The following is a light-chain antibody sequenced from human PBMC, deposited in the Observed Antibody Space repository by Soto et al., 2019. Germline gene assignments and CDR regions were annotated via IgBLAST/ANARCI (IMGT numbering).Light chain of an antibody. CDR2: DGS. Sequence: DIQMTQFPSTLSASVGDRVTITCRASQSIRSWLAWYQQKPGKAPKLLIYDGSSLQSGVPSGFSGSGSGTEFNLTINRLQPDDFATYYCQQYSAYPYTFGQGTKVQTK. CDR1: QSIRSW. CDR3: QQYSAYPYT. V-gene: IGKV1-5*01. J-gene: IGKJ2*01.